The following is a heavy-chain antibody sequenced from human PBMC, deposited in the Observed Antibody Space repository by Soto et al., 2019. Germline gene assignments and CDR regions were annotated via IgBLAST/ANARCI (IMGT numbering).Heavy chain of an antibody. Sequence: QITLKESGPALVKPTQTLTLTCTFSGFSITTSGVGVGWIRQPPGKALEWLGIIFWDGDSRYSPSLKNRVTITKDPSKNQVVLKMTTMDPVDTSTYYCAHRPEQVFSWGQGTLVTVSS. CDR2: IFWDGDS. CDR1: GFSITTSGVG. CDR3: AHRPEQVFS. J-gene: IGHJ5*02. V-gene: IGHV2-5*02. D-gene: IGHD1-26*01.